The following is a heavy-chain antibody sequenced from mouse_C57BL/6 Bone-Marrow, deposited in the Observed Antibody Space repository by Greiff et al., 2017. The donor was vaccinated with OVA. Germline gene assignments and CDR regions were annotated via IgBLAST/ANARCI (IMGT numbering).Heavy chain of an antibody. CDR2: IDPENGDT. CDR1: GFNIKDDY. J-gene: IGHJ2*01. D-gene: IGHD1-1*02. V-gene: IGHV14-4*01. Sequence: VQLKQSGAELVRPGASVKLSCTASGFNIKDDYMNWVKQRPEQGLEWIGWIDPENGDTEYASKFQGKATITADTSYNTAYLQLSSLTSEDTAVYYVTSDGSFDDWGQGTTLTVSS. CDR3: TSDGSFDD.